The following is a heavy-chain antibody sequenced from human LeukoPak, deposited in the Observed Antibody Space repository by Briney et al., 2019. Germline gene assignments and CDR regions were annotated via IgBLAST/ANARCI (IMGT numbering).Heavy chain of an antibody. CDR1: GYRFSSYW. Sequence: KTGESLKISCKCSGYRFSSYWIGWVRQMPGKGLEWMGIIYPGDSDTRYSPSFQGQVNISADNSISTAYLQWSSLKASDTAIYYCARDSGNYGGWYGPWGQGTLVTVSS. J-gene: IGHJ5*02. V-gene: IGHV5-51*01. D-gene: IGHD4-11*01. CDR2: IYPGDSDT. CDR3: ARDSGNYGGWYGP.